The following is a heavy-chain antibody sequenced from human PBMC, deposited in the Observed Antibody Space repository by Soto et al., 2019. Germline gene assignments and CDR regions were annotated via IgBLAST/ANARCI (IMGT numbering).Heavy chain of an antibody. CDR2: IKEDGSEK. CDR3: TRKRFGMAV. J-gene: IGHJ6*02. Sequence: EVQLVESGGGLVQPGESLRLSCAATGFTFSNSWMSWVRQAPGKGLEWVANIKEDGSEKDYVDPVKGRFTITRDNAKNSLYLQMNNRRAEDTAVYFCTRKRFGMAVWGQGTTVTVSS. V-gene: IGHV3-7*03. CDR1: GFTFSNSW.